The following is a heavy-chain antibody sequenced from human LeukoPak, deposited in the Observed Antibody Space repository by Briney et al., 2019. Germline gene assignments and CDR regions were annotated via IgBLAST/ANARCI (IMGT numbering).Heavy chain of an antibody. CDR2: ISSSSSTI. Sequence: GGSLRLSCAASGFTFSSYSMNWVRQAPGKGLEWVSYISSSSSTIYYADSVKGRFTISRDNAKNSLYLQMNSLRAEDTAVYYCARERERSGVWFDPWGQGTLVTVSS. D-gene: IGHD2-8*01. CDR1: GFTFSSYS. V-gene: IGHV3-48*04. J-gene: IGHJ5*02. CDR3: ARERERSGVWFDP.